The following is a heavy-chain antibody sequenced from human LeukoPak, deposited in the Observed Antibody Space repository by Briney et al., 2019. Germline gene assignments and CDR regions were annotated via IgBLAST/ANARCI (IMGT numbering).Heavy chain of an antibody. CDR1: GFTFSSYE. D-gene: IGHD6-6*01. V-gene: IGHV3-48*03. Sequence: PGGSLRLSCAASGFTFSSYEMNWVRQAPGKGLEWVSYISSSGSAIYYADSVKGRFTISRDNAKNSLYLQMNGLRVEDTAVYYCARDLLTIKYNSPDSWGQGTLVTVSS. CDR3: ARDLLTIKYNSPDS. J-gene: IGHJ5*01. CDR2: ISSSGSAI.